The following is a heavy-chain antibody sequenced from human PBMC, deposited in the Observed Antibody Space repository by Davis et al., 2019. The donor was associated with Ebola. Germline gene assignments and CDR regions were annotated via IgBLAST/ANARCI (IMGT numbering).Heavy chain of an antibody. J-gene: IGHJ3*02. CDR1: GYTFSNYW. CDR3: ARRGGEYSSTSGDAFDI. D-gene: IGHD6-6*01. V-gene: IGHV5-51*01. CDR2: IYPGDSDT. Sequence: GESLKISCEGSGYTFSNYWIGWVRQMPGKGLEWMGTIYPGDSDTRYSPSFQGQVTISADKSTSSAYLQWSSLKASDTAMYYCARRGGEYSSTSGDAFDIWGQGTMVTVFS.